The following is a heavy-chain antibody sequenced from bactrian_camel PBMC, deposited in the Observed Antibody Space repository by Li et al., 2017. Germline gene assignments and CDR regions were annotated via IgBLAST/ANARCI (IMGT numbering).Heavy chain of an antibody. CDR3: AEDSVGWVLGNR. CDR1: GSPQVREC. CDR2: IDVNGKT. Sequence: HVQLVESGGGSVQAGGSLKLSCGISGSPQVRECMGWFRQAPGKEREGVAAIDVNGKTTYADFVKGRFTISRDNAKNTLFLQMDNLRTEDSGVYYCAEDSVGWVLGNRWGQGTQVTVS. V-gene: IGHV3S55*01. J-gene: IGHJ4*01. D-gene: IGHD5*01.